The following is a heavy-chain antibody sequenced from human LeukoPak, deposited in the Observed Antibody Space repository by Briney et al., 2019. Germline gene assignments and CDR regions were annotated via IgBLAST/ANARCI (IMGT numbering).Heavy chain of an antibody. Sequence: PSETLSLTCAVYGGSFSGYYWSWIRQPPGKGLEWIGYIYYSGSTNYNPSLKSRVTISVDTSKNQFSLKLSSVTAADTAVYYCARAPFVPAAHFDYWGQGTLVTVSS. J-gene: IGHJ4*02. CDR3: ARAPFVPAAHFDY. D-gene: IGHD2-2*01. CDR1: GGSFSGYY. CDR2: IYYSGST. V-gene: IGHV4-59*01.